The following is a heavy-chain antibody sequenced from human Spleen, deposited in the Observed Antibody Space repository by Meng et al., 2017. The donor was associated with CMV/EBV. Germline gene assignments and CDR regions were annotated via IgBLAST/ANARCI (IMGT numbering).Heavy chain of an antibody. CDR2: IRFDGSYK. CDR3: ARELWGNYYATSGYLNWFDP. Sequence: GESLKISCAASGITFSYYGMHWVRQAPGKGLEWVAFIRFDGSYKSYADSVKGRFTISRDNARNSLDLQMDSLRVEDTAVYYCARELWGNYYATSGYLNWFDPWGQGTLVTVSS. CDR1: GITFSYYG. J-gene: IGHJ5*02. V-gene: IGHV3-30*02. D-gene: IGHD3-22*01.